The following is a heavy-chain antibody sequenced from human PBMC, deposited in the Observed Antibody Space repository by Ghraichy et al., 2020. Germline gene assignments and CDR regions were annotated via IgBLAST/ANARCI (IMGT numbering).Heavy chain of an antibody. V-gene: IGHV4-4*07. D-gene: IGHD6-13*01. CDR2: IYTSGST. CDR1: GGSISSYY. Sequence: SETLSLTCTVSGGSISSYYWSWIRQPAGKGLEWIGRIYTSGSTNYNPSLKSRVTMSVDTSKNQFSLKLSSVTAADTAVYYCAKESKWGPKQLSPFDYWGQGTLVTVSS. J-gene: IGHJ4*02. CDR3: AKESKWGPKQLSPFDY.